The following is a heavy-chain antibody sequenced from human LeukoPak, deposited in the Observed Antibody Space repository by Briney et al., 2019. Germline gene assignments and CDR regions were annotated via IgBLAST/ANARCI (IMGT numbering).Heavy chain of an antibody. CDR2: INDESSDI. D-gene: IGHD2-21*01. CDR3: WGEPFQTRLHYP. J-gene: IGHJ5*02. Sequence: KSGGSLRLSCAASGFTFSLYAMNWVRQAPGKGLEWVSYINDESSDIHYAGSVRGRFTISRDDARQTLYLQLSSLRVEDTAVYYCWGEPFQTRLHYPWGQGTLVTVSS. CDR1: GFTFSLYA. V-gene: IGHV3-21*05.